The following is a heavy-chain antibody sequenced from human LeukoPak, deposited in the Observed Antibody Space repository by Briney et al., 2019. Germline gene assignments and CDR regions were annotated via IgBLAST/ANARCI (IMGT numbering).Heavy chain of an antibody. CDR2: IYYSGST. D-gene: IGHD3-22*01. J-gene: IGHJ4*02. Sequence: PSETLSLTCTVSGGSISSYYWSWIRQPPGKGLEWIGYIYYSGSTNYNPSLKSRVTISVDTSKNQFSLKLSSVTAADTAVYYCARNDYYDSSGYYSVWGQGTLVTVSS. CDR3: ARNDYYDSSGYYSV. CDR1: GGSISSYY. V-gene: IGHV4-59*08.